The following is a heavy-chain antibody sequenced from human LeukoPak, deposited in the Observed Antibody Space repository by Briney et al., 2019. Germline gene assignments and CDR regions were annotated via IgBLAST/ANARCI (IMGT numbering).Heavy chain of an antibody. D-gene: IGHD3-10*01. Sequence: RINSDGSSTSYADSVKGRFTISRDNAKNTLYLQVNSLRAEDTAVYYCARVGVYGSGKKSDYWGQGTLVTVSS. J-gene: IGHJ4*02. CDR2: INSDGSST. V-gene: IGHV3-74*01. CDR3: ARVGVYGSGKKSDY.